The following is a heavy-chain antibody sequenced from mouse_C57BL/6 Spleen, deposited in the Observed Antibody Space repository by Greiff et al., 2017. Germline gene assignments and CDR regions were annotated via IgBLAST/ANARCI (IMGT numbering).Heavy chain of an antibody. CDR1: GYSITSGYY. CDR2: ISYDGSN. Sequence: EVHLVESGPGLVKPSQSLSLTCSVTGYSITSGYYWNWLRQFPGNKLEWMGYISYDGSNNYNPSLKNRISITRDTSKNQFFLKLNSVTTEDTATYYCAIWLRQGTLFAYWGQGTLVTVSA. V-gene: IGHV3-6*01. J-gene: IGHJ3*01. CDR3: AIWLRQGTLFAY. D-gene: IGHD2-2*01.